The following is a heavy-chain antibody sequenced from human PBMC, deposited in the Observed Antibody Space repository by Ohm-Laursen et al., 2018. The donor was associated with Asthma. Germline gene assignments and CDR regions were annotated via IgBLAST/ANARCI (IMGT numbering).Heavy chain of an antibody. J-gene: IGHJ6*02. Sequence: SLRLSCAASGFTFSSYGMHWVRRAPGKGLEWVAVISYDGSNKYYADSVKGRFTISRDNSKNTLYLQMNSLRAEDTAVYYCAKGSTYGMDVWGQGTTVTVSS. CDR1: GFTFSSYG. V-gene: IGHV3-30*18. CDR3: AKGSTYGMDV. CDR2: ISYDGSNK.